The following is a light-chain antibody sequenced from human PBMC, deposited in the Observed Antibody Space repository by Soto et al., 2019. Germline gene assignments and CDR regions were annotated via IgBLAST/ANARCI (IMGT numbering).Light chain of an antibody. V-gene: IGKV3-20*01. CDR3: QQYGSTPPVT. CDR2: GAS. CDR1: QSVSSAY. J-gene: IGKJ4*01. Sequence: EIVLTQSPGTLSLSPGERATLSCRASQSVSSAYLSWYQQKPGQPPRLLIYGASYRATGIPDRFSGGGSGTDFTLTISRLEAEDFAVYYCQQYGSTPPVTFGGGTKVEIK.